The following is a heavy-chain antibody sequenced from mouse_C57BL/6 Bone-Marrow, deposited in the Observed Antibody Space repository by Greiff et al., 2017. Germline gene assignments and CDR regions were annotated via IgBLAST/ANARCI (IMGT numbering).Heavy chain of an antibody. CDR2: IYPSDSET. CDR3: ARDYGNYDFDY. Sequence: QVQLQQPGAELVRPGSSVKLSCKASGYTFTSYWMDWVKQRPGQGLEWIGNIYPSDSETHYNQKFKDKATLTVDKSSSTAYMQLSSRTSEDSAVYYCARDYGNYDFDYWGQGTTLTVSS. J-gene: IGHJ2*01. V-gene: IGHV1-61*01. D-gene: IGHD2-1*01. CDR1: GYTFTSYW.